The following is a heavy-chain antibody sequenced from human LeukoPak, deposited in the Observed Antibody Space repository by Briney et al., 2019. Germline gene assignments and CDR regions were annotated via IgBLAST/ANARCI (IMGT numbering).Heavy chain of an antibody. CDR2: INPSGGST. D-gene: IGHD3-10*01. CDR3: PGYQAQSPSYYHLDS. CDR1: GYTFTNNY. J-gene: IGHJ4*02. V-gene: IGHV1-46*01. Sequence: ASVKVSCKASGYTFTNNYMHWVRQAPGQGLEWMGIINPSGGSTNYAQKFQGRVTLTRDTSISTAYMELSSLKSDETAVYYCPGYQAQSPSYYHLDSWGQGNLVTVSS.